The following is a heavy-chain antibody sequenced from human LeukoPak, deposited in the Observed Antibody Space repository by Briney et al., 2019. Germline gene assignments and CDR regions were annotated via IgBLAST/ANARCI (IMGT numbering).Heavy chain of an antibody. Sequence: GGSLRLSCAASGFTFSSYAMTWVRQAPGKGLEWVAFIRYDGSNKYYADSVKGRFTTSRDNSKNTLYLQMNSLRAEDTAVYYCAKDLRDCSGGSCYNYYYYMDVWGKGTTVTVSS. CDR3: AKDLRDCSGGSCYNYYYYMDV. V-gene: IGHV3-30*02. CDR1: GFTFSSYA. J-gene: IGHJ6*03. CDR2: IRYDGSNK. D-gene: IGHD2-15*01.